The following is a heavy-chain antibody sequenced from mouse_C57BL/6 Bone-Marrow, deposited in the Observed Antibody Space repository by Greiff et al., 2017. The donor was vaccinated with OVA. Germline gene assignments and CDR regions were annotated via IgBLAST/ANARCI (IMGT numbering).Heavy chain of an antibody. CDR1: GFTFSSYT. J-gene: IGHJ3*01. Sequence: EVQGVGSGGGLVKPGGSLKLSCAASGFTFSSYTMSWVRQTPETRLGWVATISGGGGNTYYPDSVKGRFTISRDNAKNTLYLQMSSLRSEDTALYYCARGYYYGSSLFAYWGQGTLVTVSA. CDR3: ARGYYYGSSLFAY. D-gene: IGHD1-1*01. V-gene: IGHV5-9*01. CDR2: ISGGGGNT.